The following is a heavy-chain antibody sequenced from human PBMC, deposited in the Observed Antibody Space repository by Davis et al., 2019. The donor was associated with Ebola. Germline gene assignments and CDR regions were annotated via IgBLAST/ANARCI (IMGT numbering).Heavy chain of an antibody. D-gene: IGHD3-3*01. CDR3: AKGSVTIFGVAPDYYGMDV. CDR2: ISKSSSK. CDR1: GFTFSSYT. Sequence: GGSLRLSCAASGFTFSSYTMNWVRRVPGKGLEWISYISKSSSKLYADSVKGRFTISRDNSKNTLYLQMNSLRAEDTAVYYCAKGSVTIFGVAPDYYGMDVWGKGTTVTVSS. V-gene: IGHV3-48*01. J-gene: IGHJ6*04.